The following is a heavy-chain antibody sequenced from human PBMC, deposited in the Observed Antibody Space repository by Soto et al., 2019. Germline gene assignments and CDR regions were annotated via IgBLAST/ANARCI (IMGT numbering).Heavy chain of an antibody. V-gene: IGHV4-4*02. Sequence: PSETLSLTCGVSGGTVASSHWWSWVRQSPGRGLEWIGNVYHTGDTNFNPSLQSRVTFSVDKSNNQFSLRLTSVTAADTAVYFCAREIGTAGGNNYFDPWGPGTRGTVAS. CDR1: GGTVASSHW. J-gene: IGHJ5*02. D-gene: IGHD2-21*02. CDR3: AREIGTAGGNNYFDP. CDR2: VYHTGDT.